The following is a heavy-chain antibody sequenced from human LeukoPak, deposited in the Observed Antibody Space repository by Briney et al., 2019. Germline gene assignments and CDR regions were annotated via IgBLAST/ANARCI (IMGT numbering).Heavy chain of an antibody. CDR3: SRNGLVDFDY. CDR2: IRRRAYGGAA. V-gene: IGHV3-49*04. J-gene: IGHJ4*02. Sequence: GGSLRLSCTTSGFAFDDSAMSWVRQPAGKGLEWVGFIRRRAYGGAAEYAASVKGRFIISRDDSKGIAYLQMNSLKTEDTAVYYCSRNGLVDFDYWGQGSRVIVSP. CDR1: GFAFDDSA.